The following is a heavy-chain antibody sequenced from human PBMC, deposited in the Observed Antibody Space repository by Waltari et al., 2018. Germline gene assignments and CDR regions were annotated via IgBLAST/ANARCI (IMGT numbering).Heavy chain of an antibody. CDR1: GYTLTELS. J-gene: IGHJ6*02. CDR3: ATGSMGYYGMDV. Sequence: QVQLVQSGAEVKKPGASVKVSCKVSGYTLTELSMHCARQAPGKGLEWMGGFDPEDGETIYAQKFQGRVTMTEDTSTDTAYMELSSLRSEDTAVYYCATGSMGYYGMDVWGQGTTVTVSS. CDR2: FDPEDGET. V-gene: IGHV1-24*01.